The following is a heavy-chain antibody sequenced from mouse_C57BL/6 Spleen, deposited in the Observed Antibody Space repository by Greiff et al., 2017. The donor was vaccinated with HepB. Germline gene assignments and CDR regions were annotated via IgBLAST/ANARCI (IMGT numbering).Heavy chain of an antibody. CDR1: GFTFSDYG. D-gene: IGHD1-2*01. CDR2: ISSGSSTI. CDR3: ARDYYGRYFEV. Sequence: EVKLVESGGGLVKPGGSLKISCAASGFTFSDYGMHWVRQAPEKGLEWVAYISSGSSTIYYADTVKGRFTISRDNAKNTLFLQMTSLRSEDTAMYYCARDYYGRYFEVWGTGTTVTVSS. J-gene: IGHJ1*03. V-gene: IGHV5-17*01.